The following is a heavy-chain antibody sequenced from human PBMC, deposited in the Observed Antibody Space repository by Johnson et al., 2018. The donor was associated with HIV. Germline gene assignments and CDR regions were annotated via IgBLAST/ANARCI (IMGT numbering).Heavy chain of an antibody. V-gene: IGHV3-15*01. Sequence: VQLVESGGGLVQPGGSLRLSCAASGFTFSSYAMSWVRQAPGKGLEWVGRIKSKTDGGTTDYAAPVKGRFTISRDDSKNTLYLQMNSLKTEDTAVYYCARYGYRPEAAFDIWCQGTMVTVSS. J-gene: IGHJ3*02. D-gene: IGHD5-18*01. CDR1: GFTFSSYA. CDR2: IKSKTDGGTT. CDR3: ARYGYRPEAAFDI.